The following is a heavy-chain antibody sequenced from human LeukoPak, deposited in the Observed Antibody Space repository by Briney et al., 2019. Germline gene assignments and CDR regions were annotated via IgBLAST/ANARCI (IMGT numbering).Heavy chain of an antibody. V-gene: IGHV3-21*01. D-gene: IGHD4-11*01. CDR3: APDYSNYVRWFDP. CDR1: GFTLSSYS. J-gene: IGHJ5*02. Sequence: PGGSLRLSRAASGFTLSSYSMNWVRQAPGKGLEWVSSISSSSSYIYYADSVKGRFTISRDNAKNSLYLQMNSLRAEDTAVYYCAPDYSNYVRWFDPWGQGALVTVSS. CDR2: ISSSSSYI.